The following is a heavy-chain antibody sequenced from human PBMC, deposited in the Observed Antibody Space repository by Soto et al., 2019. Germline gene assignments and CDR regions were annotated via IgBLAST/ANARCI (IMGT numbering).Heavy chain of an antibody. J-gene: IGHJ4*02. D-gene: IGHD6-13*01. CDR3: ARGGASSLPFDY. V-gene: IGHV4-59*01. CDR1: GVSISSYY. Sequence: SETLSLTCNVSGVSISSYYWSWIRQPPGKGLEWIGYLYYTGSTWYNPSLKSRVTTSIDTSKNQFSLKLTSVTAADTAVYYCARGGASSLPFDYWGQGALVTVSS. CDR2: LYYTGST.